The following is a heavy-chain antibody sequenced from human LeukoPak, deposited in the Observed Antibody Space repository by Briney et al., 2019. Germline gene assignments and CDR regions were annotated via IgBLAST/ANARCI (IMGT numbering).Heavy chain of an antibody. Sequence: ASETLSLTCSVSGGSISSSSFYWGWIRQPPGKGLEWIGSISYTGSTYYNPSLKSRVTMSVDTSKNQFSLKLSSVTAADTAVYYCARLRSTYWYFDLWGRGTLVTVSS. J-gene: IGHJ2*01. CDR2: ISYTGST. CDR1: GGSISSSSFY. V-gene: IGHV4-39*07. CDR3: ARLRSTYWYFDL. D-gene: IGHD4-17*01.